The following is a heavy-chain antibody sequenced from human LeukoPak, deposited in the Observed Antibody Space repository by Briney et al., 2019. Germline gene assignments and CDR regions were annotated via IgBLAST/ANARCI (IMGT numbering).Heavy chain of an antibody. Sequence: GASVKVSCKASGYTFSDYYMHWVRQAPGQGLEWMGWINPDSGGTKYAQKFQDRVTMTSDTSIGTAYMELSRLRSDDTAVYYCARDHLLFRQPPNWFDPWGQGTLVTVSS. CDR1: GYTFSDYY. CDR2: INPDSGGT. CDR3: ARDHLLFRQPPNWFDP. V-gene: IGHV1-2*02. J-gene: IGHJ5*02. D-gene: IGHD1-14*01.